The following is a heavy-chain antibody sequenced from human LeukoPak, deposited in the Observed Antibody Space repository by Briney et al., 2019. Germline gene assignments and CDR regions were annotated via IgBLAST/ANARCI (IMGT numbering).Heavy chain of an antibody. J-gene: IGHJ4*02. V-gene: IGHV4-4*07. CDR3: ARFRSAADHPDS. CDR2: IYTSGST. CDR1: GGSISSYY. Sequence: ASETLSLTCTVSGGSISSYYWSCIRQPAGKGLEWIGRIYTSGSTNYNPSLKSRVTMSVDTSKNQFSLKLSSVTAADTAVYYCARFRSAADHPDSWGQGTLVTVSS. D-gene: IGHD1-14*01.